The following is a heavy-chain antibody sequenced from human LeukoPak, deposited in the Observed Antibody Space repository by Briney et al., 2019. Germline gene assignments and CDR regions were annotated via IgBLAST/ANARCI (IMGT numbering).Heavy chain of an antibody. CDR3: ARGGTQTDY. Sequence: GGSLRLSCEASGFTFSSSWMAWVRQAPGKGLEWVSSISSSSSYIYYADSVKGRFTISRDNAKNSLYLQMNSLRAEDTAVYYCARGGTQTDYWGQGTLVTVSS. CDR1: GFTFSSSW. CDR2: ISSSSSYI. J-gene: IGHJ4*02. D-gene: IGHD5-12*01. V-gene: IGHV3-21*01.